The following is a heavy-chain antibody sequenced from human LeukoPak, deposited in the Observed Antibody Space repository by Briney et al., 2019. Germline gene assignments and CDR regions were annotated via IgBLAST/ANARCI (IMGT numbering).Heavy chain of an antibody. J-gene: IGHJ4*02. Sequence: SETLSLTCTVSGGSISSYYWSWIRQPPGKGLEWIGYIYYSGSTNYNPSLKSRVTISVDTSKNQFSLKLSSVAAADTAVYYCARLPASDYYFDYWGQGTLVTVSS. V-gene: IGHV4-59*01. CDR3: ARLPASDYYFDY. CDR1: GGSISSYY. CDR2: IYYSGST.